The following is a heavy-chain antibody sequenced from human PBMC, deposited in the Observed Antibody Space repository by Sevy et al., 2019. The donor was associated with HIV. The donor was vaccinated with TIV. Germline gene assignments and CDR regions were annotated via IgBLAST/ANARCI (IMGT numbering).Heavy chain of an antibody. CDR2: IKSKTDGGTT. J-gene: IGHJ6*02. CDR3: TTDKGYGDSEGGMDV. CDR1: EFTFSNAW. D-gene: IGHD4-17*01. V-gene: IGHV3-15*01. Sequence: WGSLRLSCAASEFTFSNAWMSWVRQAPGKGLEWVGRIKSKTDGGTTDYAAPVKGRFTISSDDSKDTLHLQMNSRKTEETAVYYCTTDKGYGDSEGGMDVWGQGTTVTVSS.